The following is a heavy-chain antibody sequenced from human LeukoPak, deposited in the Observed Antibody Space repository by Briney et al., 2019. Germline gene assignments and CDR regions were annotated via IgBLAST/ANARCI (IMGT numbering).Heavy chain of an antibody. CDR1: GFTFSSYS. J-gene: IGHJ6*02. V-gene: IGHV3-21*01. D-gene: IGHD5-12*01. CDR2: ISSSSSYI. Sequence: GGSLRLSCAASGFTFSSYSMNWVRQAPGKGLEWVSSISSSSSYIYYADSVKGRFTISRDNAKNSLYLQMNSLRAEDTAVYYCARDPVGRDGYNYVLYYYGMDVWGQGTTVTVSS. CDR3: ARDPVGRDGYNYVLYYYGMDV.